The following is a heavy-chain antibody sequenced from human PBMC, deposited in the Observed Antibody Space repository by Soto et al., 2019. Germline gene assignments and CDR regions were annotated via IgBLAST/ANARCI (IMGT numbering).Heavy chain of an antibody. CDR3: ARDYCSGGSCYPNYYYYYMDV. CDR1: GFTFSSYG. CDR2: IWYDGSNK. Sequence: GGSLRLSCAASGFTFSSYGMHWVRQAPGKGLEWVAVIWYDGSNKYYADSVKGRFTISRDNSKNTLYLQMNSLRAEDTAVYYCARDYCSGGSCYPNYYYYYMDVWGKGTTVTVSS. V-gene: IGHV3-33*01. D-gene: IGHD2-15*01. J-gene: IGHJ6*03.